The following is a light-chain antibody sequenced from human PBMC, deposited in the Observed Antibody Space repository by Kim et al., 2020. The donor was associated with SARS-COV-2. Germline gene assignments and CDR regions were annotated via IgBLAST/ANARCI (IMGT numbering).Light chain of an antibody. Sequence: VARGQTARITCGGNNMGSKNVPWYQQKPGQAPVLVIYRDSNRPSGIPERFSGSNSGNTATLTISRAQAGDEADYYCQVWDSSNVVFGGGTQLTVL. CDR2: RDS. V-gene: IGLV3-9*01. J-gene: IGLJ2*01. CDR1: NMGSKN. CDR3: QVWDSSNVV.